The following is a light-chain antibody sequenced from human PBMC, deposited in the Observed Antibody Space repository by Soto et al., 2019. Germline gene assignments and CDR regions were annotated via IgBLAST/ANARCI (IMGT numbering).Light chain of an antibody. V-gene: IGLV1-47*02. CDR2: GNT. CDR3: AAWDDSLRGYV. CDR1: SSNIGRNY. Sequence: QSVLSQPPSASGTPGQRVTISCSGSSSNIGRNYIYWYQQLPGTAPKLLIYGNTQWPSGVPDRFSGSKSGTSVSLAISGLRSEDEADYYCAAWDDSLRGYVFGTGTKLTVL. J-gene: IGLJ1*01.